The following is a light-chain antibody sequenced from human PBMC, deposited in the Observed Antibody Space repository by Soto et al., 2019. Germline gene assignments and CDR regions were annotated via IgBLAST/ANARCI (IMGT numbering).Light chain of an antibody. CDR2: KAS. Sequence: DIQMTQSPSTLSASVGDRVTITCRASQSISSWLAWYQQKPGKAPKLLIYKASSLESGVPSRFSGSGSGTEFTLTISSLQPDDFATYYCQQYNRYGWTFGQGTKVYIK. CDR1: QSISSW. CDR3: QQYNRYGWT. V-gene: IGKV1-5*03. J-gene: IGKJ1*01.